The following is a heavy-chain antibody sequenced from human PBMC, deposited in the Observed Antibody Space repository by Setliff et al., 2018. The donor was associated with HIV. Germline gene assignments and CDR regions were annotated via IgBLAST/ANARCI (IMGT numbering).Heavy chain of an antibody. J-gene: IGHJ4*02. CDR3: ARSEGQWLRPEGALCDY. CDR1: GYTFTSYD. V-gene: IGHV1-18*01. Sequence: GASVKVSCKASGYTFTSYDISWVRQAPGQGLEWMGWINSYNGNTKFAQKFQGRVTMTTDTSTSTAYMELRSLRSDDTAVYYCARSEGQWLRPEGALCDYRGQGTLVTVSS. CDR2: INSYNGNT. D-gene: IGHD5-12*01.